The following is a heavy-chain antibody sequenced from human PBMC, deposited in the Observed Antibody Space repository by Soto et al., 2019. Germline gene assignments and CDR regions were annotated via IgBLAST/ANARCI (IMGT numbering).Heavy chain of an antibody. V-gene: IGHV4-30-4*01. CDR3: ARVPSPFDYYYAMDV. Sequence: SETLSLTCTVSGDSISSGNKYWSWIRQAPGKGLEWIGYIFSSGTTYYNPSLKSRLTMSLDTSQNQFSLRLASVTDADSAVYYCARVPSPFDYYYAMDVWGQGPTVT. CDR2: IFSSGTT. CDR1: GDSISSGNKY. D-gene: IGHD3-16*01. J-gene: IGHJ6*02.